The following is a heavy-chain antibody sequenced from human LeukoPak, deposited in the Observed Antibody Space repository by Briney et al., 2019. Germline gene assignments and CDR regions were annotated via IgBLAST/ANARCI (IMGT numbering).Heavy chain of an antibody. CDR1: GGSISSYY. CDR3: ARDVRSISGSFWFDP. Sequence: PSETLSLTCTVSGGSISSYYWSWIRQPAGKGLEWIGRIYISGSTNYNPSLKSRVTMSVDTSKNQFSLKLSSVTAADTAVYYCARDVRSISGSFWFDPWGQGTLVTVSS. J-gene: IGHJ5*02. D-gene: IGHD3-10*01. CDR2: IYISGST. V-gene: IGHV4-4*07.